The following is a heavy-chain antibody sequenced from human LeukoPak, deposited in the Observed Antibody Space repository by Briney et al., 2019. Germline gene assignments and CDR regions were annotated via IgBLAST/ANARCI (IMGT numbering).Heavy chain of an antibody. D-gene: IGHD6-13*01. V-gene: IGHV3-15*05. CDR1: GFIFSNAW. CDR2: VKSKGDGATT. Sequence: GGSLRLPCAASGFIFSNAWMHWVRQAPGKGLEWVGRVKSKGDGATTDHAAPVKGRFTVSRDDSKSTLFLQMNSLKIEDTGLYYCTTGPMRSATGAFDIWGRGTMVTVSS. CDR3: TTGPMRSATGAFDI. J-gene: IGHJ3*02.